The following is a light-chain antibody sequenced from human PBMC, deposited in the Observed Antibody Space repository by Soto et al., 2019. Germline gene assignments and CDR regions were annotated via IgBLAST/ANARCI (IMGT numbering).Light chain of an antibody. CDR2: GAS. Sequence: EIVLTQSPGTLSLSPGERATLSCRASQSVKSSYLAWYRLKAGQAPRLLIYGASSRATGIPDRFSGSGSGRDFTLTISRLEPEDFAVYYCHQYGSSPPRTFGQGTKLEIK. V-gene: IGKV3-20*01. CDR3: HQYGSSPPRT. J-gene: IGKJ2*01. CDR1: QSVKSSY.